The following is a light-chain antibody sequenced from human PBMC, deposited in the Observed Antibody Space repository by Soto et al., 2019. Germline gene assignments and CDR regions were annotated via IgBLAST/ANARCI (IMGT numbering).Light chain of an antibody. J-gene: IGKJ1*01. CDR1: QSLLDSD. Sequence: DIVMTQTPLSLPVSPGEPASISCRSSQSLLDSDLDWFQQRPGQSPQLLIYSLSSRASGVPDRFSGSGSGTNLTLKISRVEAEDVGLYYCMQRKEFPWTFGQGTRVDIK. V-gene: IGKV2-40*01. CDR2: SLS. CDR3: MQRKEFPWT.